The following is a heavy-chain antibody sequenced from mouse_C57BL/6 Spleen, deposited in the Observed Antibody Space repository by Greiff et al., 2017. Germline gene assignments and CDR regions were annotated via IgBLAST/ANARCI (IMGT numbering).Heavy chain of an antibody. CDR3: ARFGYYGSSYYAMDY. CDR1: GYTFTSYW. J-gene: IGHJ4*01. Sequence: QVQLQQSGTELVKPGASVKLSCKASGYTFTSYWMHWVKQRPGQGLEWIGNINPSNGGTNYNEKFKSKATLTVDKSSSTAYMQLSSLTSEDSAVYYCARFGYYGSSYYAMDYWGQGTSVTVSS. CDR2: INPSNGGT. V-gene: IGHV1-53*01. D-gene: IGHD1-1*01.